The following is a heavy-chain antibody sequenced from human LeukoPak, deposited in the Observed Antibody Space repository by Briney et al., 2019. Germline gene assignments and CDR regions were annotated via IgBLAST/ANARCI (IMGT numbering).Heavy chain of an antibody. J-gene: IGHJ4*02. V-gene: IGHV3-23*01. Sequence: GGSLRLSCRASGFTFSNYAMSWVRQAPGKGLEWVSTISGCDGSTYYADSVKGRFTISRDNSKNTLYLQMNSLRVEDTAIYYCAKGRGYCTGGSCYSDYWGQGTLVTVSS. D-gene: IGHD2-15*01. CDR3: AKGRGYCTGGSCYSDY. CDR2: ISGCDGST. CDR1: GFTFSNYA.